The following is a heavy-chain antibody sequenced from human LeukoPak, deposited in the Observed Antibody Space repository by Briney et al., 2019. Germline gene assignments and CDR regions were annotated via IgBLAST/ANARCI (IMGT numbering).Heavy chain of an antibody. D-gene: IGHD1-26*01. CDR1: GGSISSSNYY. CDR3: VRVKSGSISDS. CDR2: ISHSGST. V-gene: IGHV4-39*07. J-gene: IGHJ4*02. Sequence: SETLSLTCTVSGGSISSSNYYWGWIRQPPGEGLEWIASISHSGSTYYNPSVKSRVAISRDTSKNQFSLSLNSVTAADTAVYYCVRVKSGSISDSWGQGTLVTVSS.